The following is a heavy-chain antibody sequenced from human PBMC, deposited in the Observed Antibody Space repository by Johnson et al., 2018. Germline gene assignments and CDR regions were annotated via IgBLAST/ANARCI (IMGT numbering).Heavy chain of an antibody. Sequence: QVQLVQSGGGVVQPGRSXRLSCAASGFTFSSYGMHWVRQAPGKGLEWVAVISYDGSNKYYADSVKGRFTTSRKNAKKSLYLQMKSLRAEDTAVYYCARGAYCGGDCYSRGNYYYGMDVWGQGTTVTVSS. J-gene: IGHJ6*02. D-gene: IGHD2-21*02. CDR1: GFTFSSYG. CDR3: ARGAYCGGDCYSRGNYYYGMDV. CDR2: ISYDGSNK. V-gene: IGHV3-30*03.